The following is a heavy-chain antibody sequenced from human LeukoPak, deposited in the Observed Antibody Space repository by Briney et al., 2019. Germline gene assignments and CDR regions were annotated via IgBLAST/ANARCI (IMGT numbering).Heavy chain of an antibody. CDR3: AKEGKRGYSSSWYSHLYYFDY. Sequence: PGGSLRLSCAASGFSFSSFSMNWVRQAPGKGLEWVAFIRYDGSNKYYADSVKGRFTISRDNSKNTLYLQINSLRAEDTAVYYCAKEGKRGYSSSWYSHLYYFDYWGQGTLVTVSS. CDR1: GFSFSSFS. CDR2: IRYDGSNK. D-gene: IGHD6-13*01. J-gene: IGHJ4*02. V-gene: IGHV3-30*02.